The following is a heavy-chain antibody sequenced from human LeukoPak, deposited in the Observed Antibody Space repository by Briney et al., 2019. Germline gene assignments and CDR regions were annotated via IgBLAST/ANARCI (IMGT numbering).Heavy chain of an antibody. V-gene: IGHV5-51*01. CDR2: IYPSDSDT. D-gene: IGHD6-13*01. J-gene: IGHJ6*02. CDR1: GYSFTTYW. Sequence: GESLKISCKGSGYSFTTYWIGWVRQMPGRGLEWMGIIYPSDSDTRYSPSSQGQVTISADKSISTAYLQWSSLKASDTAMYYCAARIAAAGTVDYYAMDVWGQGTTVTVSS. CDR3: AARIAAAGTVDYYAMDV.